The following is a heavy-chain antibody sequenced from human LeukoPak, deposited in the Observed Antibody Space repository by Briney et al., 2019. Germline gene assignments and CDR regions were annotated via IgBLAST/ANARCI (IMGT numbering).Heavy chain of an antibody. Sequence: GGSLTLSCAASGFSVSTHSMNWVRQAPGKGLEWISFINLDGTDIHYGESVKGRFTISRDNAKNSLYLQMHTLRAEDTVVYYCAGDGVGALPGDAFDIWSQGTLVTVSS. CDR1: GFSVSTHS. D-gene: IGHD6-6*01. CDR3: AGDGVGALPGDAFDI. CDR2: INLDGTDI. V-gene: IGHV3-21*05. J-gene: IGHJ3*02.